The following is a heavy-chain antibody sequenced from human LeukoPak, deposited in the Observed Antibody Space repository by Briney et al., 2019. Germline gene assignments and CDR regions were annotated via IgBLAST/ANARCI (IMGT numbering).Heavy chain of an antibody. J-gene: IGHJ4*02. Sequence: GASVKVSCKTSGYSFTSHGISWVRQAPGQGLEWMGWICGYNGNTNYAQKFQGRVTMTTDASTRTAHMEVRGLRSDDTAVYYCARGGWTTGMDYWGQGTLVTVSS. CDR1: GYSFTSHG. CDR2: ICGYNGNT. CDR3: ARGGWTTGMDY. V-gene: IGHV1-18*01. D-gene: IGHD1-14*01.